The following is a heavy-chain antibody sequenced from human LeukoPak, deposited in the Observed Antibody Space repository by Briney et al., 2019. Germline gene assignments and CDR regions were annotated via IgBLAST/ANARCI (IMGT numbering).Heavy chain of an antibody. Sequence: SETLSLTCTVSGGSISGYYWSWIRQPPGKGLEWIGYIYYSGSTKYNPSLKSRVTISVDTSKNQFSLKLSSVTAADTALYYCAKISSSIYYGMDGWGQGTKVTVSS. D-gene: IGHD6-13*01. CDR2: IYYSGST. CDR1: GGSISGYY. J-gene: IGHJ6*02. V-gene: IGHV4-59*13. CDR3: AKISSSIYYGMDG.